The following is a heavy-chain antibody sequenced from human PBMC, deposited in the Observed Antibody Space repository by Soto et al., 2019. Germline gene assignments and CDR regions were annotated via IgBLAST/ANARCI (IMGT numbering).Heavy chain of an antibody. J-gene: IGHJ6*02. CDR3: ARGVGSSSWAFYYYYGMDV. V-gene: IGHV4-59*07. Sequence: PSDTLSLTCTVPGSSISSYYWSWIWKAPGKGLEWIGYIYYSGSTNYNPSLKSRVTISVDTSKNQFSLKLSSVTAADTAVYYCARGVGSSSWAFYYYYGMDVWGQGTTVT. CDR1: GSSISSYY. D-gene: IGHD6-13*01. CDR2: IYYSGST.